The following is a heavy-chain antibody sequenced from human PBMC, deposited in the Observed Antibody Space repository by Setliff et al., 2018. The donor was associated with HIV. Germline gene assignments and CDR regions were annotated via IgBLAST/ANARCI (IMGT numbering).Heavy chain of an antibody. V-gene: IGHV3-11*04. J-gene: IGHJ4*02. CDR2: ISSSGTNI. CDR1: GFTFSDYY. D-gene: IGHD6-6*01. Sequence: GSLRLSCAASGFTFSDYYMSWIRQAPGKGLEWVSYISSSGTNIYYVDSVKGRFTISRDNAKNSLYLQMNSLRAEDTAVYYCAREILSSSAIDYWGQGTLVTVSS. CDR3: AREILSSSAIDY.